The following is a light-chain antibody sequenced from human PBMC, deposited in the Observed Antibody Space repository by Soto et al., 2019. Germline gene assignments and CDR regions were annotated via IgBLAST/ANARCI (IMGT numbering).Light chain of an antibody. CDR3: QQNDKTPPVT. Sequence: DIQMTQSPSSLSASVGDRVTITCRSSQNIATYLNWFQQKSGKAPKLLIYAASSLQSGVPSRFSGSGSGTNFTLTISWLRPEDFTTYYCQQNDKTPPVTFGQGRRLET. V-gene: IGKV1-39*01. CDR1: QNIATY. J-gene: IGKJ5*01. CDR2: AAS.